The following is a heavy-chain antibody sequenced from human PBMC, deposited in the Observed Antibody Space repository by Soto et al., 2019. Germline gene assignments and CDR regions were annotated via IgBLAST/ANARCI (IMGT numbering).Heavy chain of an antibody. D-gene: IGHD6-19*01. CDR1: GFTFTSYG. CDR3: GKFSDIEVPGMGDWFDP. V-gene: IGHV3-30*18. Sequence: QVQLEESGGGVVQPGRSLRLSCKASGFTFTSYGMHWVRQAPGKGLEWVALISYDGSDKLYAESVEGRFTISRDNSKNTVYLQMNSLRIEDTAMYHCGKFSDIEVPGMGDWFDPWGQGTLVTVTS. CDR2: ISYDGSDK. J-gene: IGHJ5*02.